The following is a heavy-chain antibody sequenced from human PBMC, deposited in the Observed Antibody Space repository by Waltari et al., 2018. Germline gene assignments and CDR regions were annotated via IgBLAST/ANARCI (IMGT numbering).Heavy chain of an antibody. Sequence: QVQLQQWGAGLLKPSETLSLTCAVYGGSFSGYYWSWIRQPPGKGLEWMGEINHSGSTNYHPSLKSRVTISVDTSKNQFSLKLSSVTAADTAVYYCARGHISAVDIWGQGTMVTVSS. CDR1: GGSFSGYY. CDR3: ARGHISAVDI. V-gene: IGHV4-34*01. CDR2: INHSGST. D-gene: IGHD2-21*01. J-gene: IGHJ3*02.